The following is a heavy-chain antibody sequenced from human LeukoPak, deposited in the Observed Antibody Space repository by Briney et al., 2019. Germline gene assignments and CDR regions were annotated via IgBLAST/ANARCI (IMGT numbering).Heavy chain of an antibody. CDR1: EFTFSSYW. V-gene: IGHV3-7*01. D-gene: IGHD4-11*01. J-gene: IGHJ3*02. Sequence: GGSLRLSCAASEFTFSSYWMNWVRQAPGKGLEWVASIKQDGSEKHYVDSVKGRFTISRNNADNSLYLQMNSLRAEDTAVYYCARGATYSFDIWGQGTVVTVSS. CDR2: IKQDGSEK. CDR3: ARGATYSFDI.